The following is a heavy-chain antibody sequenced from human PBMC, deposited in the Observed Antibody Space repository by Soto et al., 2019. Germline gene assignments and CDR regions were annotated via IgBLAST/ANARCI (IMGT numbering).Heavy chain of an antibody. CDR3: AIRTAGNTKKTAAAGTRYYYYGMDV. CDR1: GGSFSGYY. D-gene: IGHD6-13*01. CDR2: INHSGST. Sequence: SSETLSLTCAVYGGSFSGYYRTWIRQSPGKGLEWIGEINHSGSTNYNPSLKSRVTISVETSKNQFSLRLASVTAADTAVYYCAIRTAGNTKKTAAAGTRYYYYGMDVWGQGTTVTVSS. V-gene: IGHV4-34*01. J-gene: IGHJ6*02.